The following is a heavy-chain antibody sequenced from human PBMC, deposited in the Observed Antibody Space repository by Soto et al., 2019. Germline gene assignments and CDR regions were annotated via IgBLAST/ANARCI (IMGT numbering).Heavy chain of an antibody. Sequence: QVQLVQSGAEVKKPGSSVKVSCKASGGTFSSYAISWVRQAPGQGLEWMGGIIPIFGTANYAQKFQGRVTITADESTSTAYMELSSLRSEDTAVYYWASSYSSGWYDYYYGMDVWGQGTTVTVSS. J-gene: IGHJ6*02. CDR2: IIPIFGTA. D-gene: IGHD6-19*01. CDR3: ASSYSSGWYDYYYGMDV. V-gene: IGHV1-69*01. CDR1: GGTFSSYA.